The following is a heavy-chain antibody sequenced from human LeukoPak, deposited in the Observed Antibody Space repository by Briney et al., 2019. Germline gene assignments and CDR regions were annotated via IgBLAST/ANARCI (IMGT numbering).Heavy chain of an antibody. CDR1: GFTFSSYG. D-gene: IGHD1-1*01. CDR2: ISGSGGST. V-gene: IGHV3-23*01. J-gene: IGHJ4*02. Sequence: GGTLRLSCAASGFTFSSYGMSWDRQAPGKGLEWVSAISGSGGSTYYADSVKGRFTISRDNSKNTLYLQMNSLRAEDTAVYYCAKKMNDVLDYWGQGTLVNVSS. CDR3: AKKMNDVLDY.